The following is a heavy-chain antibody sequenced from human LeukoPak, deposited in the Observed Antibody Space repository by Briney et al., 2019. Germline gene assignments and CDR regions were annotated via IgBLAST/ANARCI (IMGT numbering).Heavy chain of an antibody. CDR2: TYPGDSDT. CDR3: ARREDYDILTGSSQYYFDY. Sequence: GESLKISCKGSGYSFTSYWIGWVRQMPGKGLEWMGITYPGDSDTRYSPSFQGQVTISADKSISTAYLQWSSLKASDTAMYFCARREDYDILTGSSQYYFDYWGQGTLVTVPS. CDR1: GYSFTSYW. D-gene: IGHD3-9*01. V-gene: IGHV5-51*01. J-gene: IGHJ4*02.